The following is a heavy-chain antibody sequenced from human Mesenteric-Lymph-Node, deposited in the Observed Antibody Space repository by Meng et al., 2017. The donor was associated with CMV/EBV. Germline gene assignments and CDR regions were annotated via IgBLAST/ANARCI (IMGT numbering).Heavy chain of an antibody. D-gene: IGHD1-14*01. CDR3: ARIPPPGPFDY. CDR2: IYYSGST. V-gene: IGHV4-31*03. CDR1: GGYISSGGYY. Sequence: CTVSGGYISSGGYYWSWIRQHPGKGLEWIGYIYYSGSTYYNPSLKSRVTISVDTSKNQFSLKLSSVTAADTAVYYCARIPPPGPFDYWGQGTLVTVSS. J-gene: IGHJ4*02.